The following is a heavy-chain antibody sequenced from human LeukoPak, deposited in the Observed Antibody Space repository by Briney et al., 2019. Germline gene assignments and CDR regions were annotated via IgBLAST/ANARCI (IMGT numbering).Heavy chain of an antibody. D-gene: IGHD2-15*01. CDR1: GFTFSSYG. V-gene: IGHV3-30*03. CDR2: ISYDGSNK. J-gene: IGHJ4*02. CDR3: ARGGDIVVVVAATQGYFDY. Sequence: GGSLRLSCAASGFTFSSYGMHWVRQAPGKGLEWVAVISYDGSNKYYADSVKGRFTISRDNSKNTLYLQMNSLRAEDTAVYYCARGGDIVVVVAATQGYFDYWGQGTLVTVSS.